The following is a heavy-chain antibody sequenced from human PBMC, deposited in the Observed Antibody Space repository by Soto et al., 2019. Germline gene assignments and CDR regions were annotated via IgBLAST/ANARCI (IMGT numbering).Heavy chain of an antibody. Sequence: GGSLRPTFSSSGFPPIHACMSWFRPSPGKGLEWVSSISSTTNYIYYGDSMKGRFTISRDNAKNSLYLEMNSLRAEDTAVYYCARESEDLTSNFDYWGQGTLVTFAS. V-gene: IGHV3-21*06. CDR2: ISSTTNYI. J-gene: IGHJ4*02. CDR1: GFPPIHAC. CDR3: ARESEDLTSNFDY.